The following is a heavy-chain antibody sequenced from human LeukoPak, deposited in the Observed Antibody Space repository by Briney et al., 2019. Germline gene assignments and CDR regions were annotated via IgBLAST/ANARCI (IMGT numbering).Heavy chain of an antibody. D-gene: IGHD2-21*01. CDR3: ARGRMTSFLPLYY. J-gene: IGHJ4*02. CDR1: GYTFTDYY. CDR2: INPNSGGT. Sequence: ASVKVSCKASGYTFTDYYMHWVRQAPGQGLEWMGWINPNSGGTNYAQKFQGRVTMTRDTSISTAYMELSRLRSDDTAVYYCARGRMTSFLPLYYWGQGTLVTVSS. V-gene: IGHV1-2*02.